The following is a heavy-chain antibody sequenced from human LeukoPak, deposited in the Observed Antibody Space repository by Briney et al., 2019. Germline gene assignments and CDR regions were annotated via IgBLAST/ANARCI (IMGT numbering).Heavy chain of an antibody. J-gene: IGHJ4*02. CDR3: ARDRFTRDGYNWARYFDY. Sequence: SETLSLTCTVSTDSMYGYYWSWVRQPAGKGLEWIGRIHNKGTTNYNPSLKSRVTMSLDMSKNLFSLNLRSVTAADTAVYYCARDRFTRDGYNWARYFDYWGQGTLVTVSS. D-gene: IGHD5-24*01. V-gene: IGHV4-4*07. CDR2: IHNKGTT. CDR1: TDSMYGYY.